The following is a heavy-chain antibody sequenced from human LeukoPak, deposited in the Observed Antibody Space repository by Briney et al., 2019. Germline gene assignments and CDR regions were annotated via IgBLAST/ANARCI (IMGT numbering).Heavy chain of an antibody. CDR2: MNPNSGNT. D-gene: IGHD4-17*01. V-gene: IGHV1-18*01. J-gene: IGHJ4*02. Sequence: ASMKVSCKASGYTFTSYDINWVRQATGQGLEWMGWMNPNSGNTNYAQKLQGRVTMTTDTSTSTAYMELRSLRSDDTAVYYCATDRGDYSKGKTLDYWGQGTLVTVSS. CDR3: ATDRGDYSKGKTLDY. CDR1: GYTFTSYD.